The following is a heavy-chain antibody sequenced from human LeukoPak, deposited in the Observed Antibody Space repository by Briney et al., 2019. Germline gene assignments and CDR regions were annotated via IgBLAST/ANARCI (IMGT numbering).Heavy chain of an antibody. J-gene: IGHJ4*02. V-gene: IGHV1-2*02. CDR3: ARIITMVTGGSFDY. D-gene: IGHD3-10*01. CDR2: INPNHGGT. CDR1: GYSFTDYY. Sequence: ASVKVSCKASGYSFTDYYINWVRQAPGQGLEWMGWINPNHGGTHYAQKFQGRVTMTRDTSISTAYMELSRLRSDDTAVYYCARIITMVTGGSFDYWGQGTLVTVSS.